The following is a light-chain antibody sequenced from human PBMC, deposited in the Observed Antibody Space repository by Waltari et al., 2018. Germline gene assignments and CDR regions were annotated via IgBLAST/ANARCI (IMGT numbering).Light chain of an antibody. CDR3: QSADNTGTYWL. CDR1: ILSTHS. V-gene: IGLV3-25*03. CDR2: KDT. Sequence: SYELTQPPSVSVSPGQPAPLPCSGDILSTHSTCWSQHKPGQAPVVLIGKDTERPSGIPERFSGSSSGATVTLTISGVQAEDEGDYYCQSADNTGTYWLFGGGTKVTVL. J-gene: IGLJ3*02.